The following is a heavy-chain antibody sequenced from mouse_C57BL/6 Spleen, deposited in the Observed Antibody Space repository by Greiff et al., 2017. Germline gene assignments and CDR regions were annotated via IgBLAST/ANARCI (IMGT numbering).Heavy chain of an antibody. V-gene: IGHV1-53*01. CDR3: ARALPVTTVVARYFDY. J-gene: IGHJ2*01. D-gene: IGHD1-1*01. CDR1: GYTFTSYW. CDR2: IHPSNGGT. Sequence: QVQLQQPGTELVKPGASVKLSCKASGYTFTSYWMHWVKQRPGQGLEWIGNIHPSNGGTNYNEKFKSKATLTVDKSSSTAYMQLSSLTSEDSAVYYGARALPVTTVVARYFDYWGQGTTLTVSA.